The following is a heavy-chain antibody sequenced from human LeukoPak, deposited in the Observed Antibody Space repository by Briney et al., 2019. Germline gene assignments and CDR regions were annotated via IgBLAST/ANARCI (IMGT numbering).Heavy chain of an antibody. CDR2: INPNSGGT. Sequence: GASVKVSCKASGYTFTGYYMHWVRQAPGQGLEWMGWINPNSGGTNYAQKFQGRVTMTRDTSISTAYMELSRLRSDDTAVYYCARGLAAAGTGIDYWGQGTLVTVSS. D-gene: IGHD6-13*01. J-gene: IGHJ4*02. V-gene: IGHV1-2*02. CDR1: GYTFTGYY. CDR3: ARGLAAAGTGIDY.